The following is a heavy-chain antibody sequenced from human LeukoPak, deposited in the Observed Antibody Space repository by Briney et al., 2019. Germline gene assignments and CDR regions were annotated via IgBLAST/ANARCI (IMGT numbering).Heavy chain of an antibody. V-gene: IGHV3-48*03. CDR2: ISGSGTSI. Sequence: GGSLRLSCAASGFTFSSYEMNWVHQAPGKGLEWVSYISGSGTSIYYADSVKGRFTISRDNAENSLYLQMNSLRAEDTAVYFCARDGSTGSGYFDYWGQGTLIAVSS. J-gene: IGHJ4*02. CDR3: ARDGSTGSGYFDY. CDR1: GFTFSSYE. D-gene: IGHD2-8*02.